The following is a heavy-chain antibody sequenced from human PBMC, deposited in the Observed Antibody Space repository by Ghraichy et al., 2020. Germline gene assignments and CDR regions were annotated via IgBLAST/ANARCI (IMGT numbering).Heavy chain of an antibody. CDR3: ARDPGYGDHGS. CDR1: GFTFSSYW. CDR2: INSDGSST. J-gene: IGHJ4*02. D-gene: IGHD4-17*01. V-gene: IGHV3-74*01. Sequence: GGSLRLSYAASGFTFSSYWMHWVRQAPGKGLVWVSRINSDGSSTSYADSVKGRFTISRDNAKNTLYLQMNSLRAEDTAVYYCARDPGYGDHGSWGQGTLVTVSS.